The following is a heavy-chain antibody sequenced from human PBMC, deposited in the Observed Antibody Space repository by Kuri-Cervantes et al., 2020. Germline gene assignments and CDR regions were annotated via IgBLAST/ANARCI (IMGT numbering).Heavy chain of an antibody. CDR2: IYYSGST. J-gene: IGHJ4*02. CDR1: GGSFSDYY. Sequence: ESLKISCAVYGGSFSDYYWSWIRQPPGKGLEWIGYIYYSGSTYYNPSLKSRVTISVDTSKNQFSLKLSSVTAADTAVYYCARRIRRWLQGYYFDYWGQGTLVTVSS. D-gene: IGHD5-12*01. CDR3: ARRIRRWLQGYYFDY. V-gene: IGHV4-34*01.